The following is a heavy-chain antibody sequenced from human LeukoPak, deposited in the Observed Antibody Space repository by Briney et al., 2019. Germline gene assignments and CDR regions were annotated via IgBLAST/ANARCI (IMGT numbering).Heavy chain of an antibody. V-gene: IGHV4-59*01. J-gene: IGHJ3*02. CDR3: ARFRAFDI. CDR2: IYNSGNT. CDR1: GGSISGYY. Sequence: ESLKISCTVSGGSISGYYWSWIRQPPGEGLEWIGYIYNSGNTNYNPSLKSRVTISVDTSTNQFSLKLTSVTAADTAVYYCARFRAFDIWGRGTLVTVSS.